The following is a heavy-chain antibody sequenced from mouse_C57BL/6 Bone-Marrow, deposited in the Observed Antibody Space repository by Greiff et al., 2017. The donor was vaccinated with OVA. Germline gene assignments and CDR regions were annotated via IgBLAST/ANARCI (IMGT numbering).Heavy chain of an antibody. CDR3: ALRRVWFAY. D-gene: IGHD2-12*01. CDR2: IHPNSGST. CDR1: GYTFTSYW. J-gene: IGHJ3*01. V-gene: IGHV1-64*01. Sequence: QVQLQQPGAELVKPVASVKLSCKASGYTFTSYWMHWVKQRPGQGLEWIGMIHPNSGSTNYNEKFKSKATLTVDKSSSTAYMQLSSLTSEDSAVYYCALRRVWFAYWGQGTLVTVSA.